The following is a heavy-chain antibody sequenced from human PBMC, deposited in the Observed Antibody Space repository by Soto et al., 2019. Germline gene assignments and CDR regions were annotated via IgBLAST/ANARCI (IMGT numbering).Heavy chain of an antibody. Sequence: SETLSLTCSVSGGAVSSGSFHWSWIRQPPGKGLQFIGSIFYNGTANYSPSLKNRVSISIDTSQSQFFLQLISVAAADTAVYYCARIGGWYDIDFWGQGSLVTVSS. D-gene: IGHD6-19*01. CDR2: IFYNGTA. CDR3: ARIGGWYDIDF. V-gene: IGHV4-61*01. J-gene: IGHJ4*02. CDR1: GGAVSSGSFH.